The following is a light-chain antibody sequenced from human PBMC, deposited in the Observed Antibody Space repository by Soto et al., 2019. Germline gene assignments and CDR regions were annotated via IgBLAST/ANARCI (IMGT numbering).Light chain of an antibody. CDR3: QKRSNWXPFT. J-gene: IGKJ3*01. CDR1: QSVSSY. Sequence: EIVLTQSPATLSLSPGERATLSCRASQSVSSYLACYQQKPGQAPRLLIYDASNRATGIPARLSGSGSWTEFPLTIRSLDPEDFAVYYCQKRSNWXPFTCGPGTKVXI. CDR2: DAS. V-gene: IGKV3-11*01.